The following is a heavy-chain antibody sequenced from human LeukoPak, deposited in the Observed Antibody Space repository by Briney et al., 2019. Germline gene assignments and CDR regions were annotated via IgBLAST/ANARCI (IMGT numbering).Heavy chain of an antibody. CDR1: GFTFSSYS. CDR3: TTGVVTGYQYYYYYYMDV. Sequence: GGSLRLSCAASGFTFSSYSMNWVRQAPGKGREWVGRIKSKTDGGTTDYAAPVKGRFTISRDDSKNTLYLQMNSLKTEDTAVYYCTTGVVTGYQYYYYYYMDVWGKGTTVTVSS. D-gene: IGHD3-9*01. J-gene: IGHJ6*03. CDR2: IKSKTDGGTT. V-gene: IGHV3-15*01.